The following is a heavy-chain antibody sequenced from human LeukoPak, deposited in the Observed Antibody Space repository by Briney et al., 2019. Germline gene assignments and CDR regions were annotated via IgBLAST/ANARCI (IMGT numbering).Heavy chain of an antibody. J-gene: IGHJ6*02. CDR1: GGSFSGYY. Sequence: SETLSLTCAVYGGSFSGYYWSWIRQPPGKGLEWIGEINHSGSTNYNPSLKSQVTISVDTSKHQFSLKLSSVTAADTAVYYCARGYKRFLVPGTMDVWGQGTTVTVSS. CDR2: INHSGST. V-gene: IGHV4-34*01. CDR3: ARGYKRFLVPGTMDV. D-gene: IGHD3-3*01.